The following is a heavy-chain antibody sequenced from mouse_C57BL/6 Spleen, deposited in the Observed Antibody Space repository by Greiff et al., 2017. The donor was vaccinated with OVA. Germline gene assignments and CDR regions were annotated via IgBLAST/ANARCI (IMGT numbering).Heavy chain of an antibody. CDR2: IRNKANGYTT. Sequence: EVQRVESGGGLVQPGGSLSLSCAASGFTFTDYYMSWVRQPPGKALEWLGFIRNKANGYTTEYSASVKGRFTISRDNSQSILYLQMNALRAEDSATYYCPRYSSPLGLLLDYWGQGTTLTVSS. CDR3: PRYSSPLGLLLDY. V-gene: IGHV7-3*01. J-gene: IGHJ2*01. CDR1: GFTFTDYY. D-gene: IGHD2-2*01.